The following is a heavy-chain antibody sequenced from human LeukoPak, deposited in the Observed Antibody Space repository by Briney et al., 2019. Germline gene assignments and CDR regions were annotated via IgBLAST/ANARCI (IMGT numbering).Heavy chain of an antibody. V-gene: IGHV3-7*01. Sequence: GGSLRLSCAASGFTFSNCWMSWVRQAPGKGLEWVANIKEDGSEKYYVDSVKGRFTISRDNARNSLYLQMNSLRAEDTAVYYCASGRQLGYWGQGTLVTVSS. CDR1: GFTFSNCW. CDR2: IKEDGSEK. D-gene: IGHD6-13*01. J-gene: IGHJ4*02. CDR3: ASGRQLGY.